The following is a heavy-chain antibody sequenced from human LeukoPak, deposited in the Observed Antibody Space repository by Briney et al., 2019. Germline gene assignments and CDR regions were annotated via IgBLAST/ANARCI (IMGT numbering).Heavy chain of an antibody. V-gene: IGHV4-38-2*01. D-gene: IGHD2-15*01. J-gene: IGHJ5*02. CDR3: ASGCSGGSCFRGSWFDP. CDR1: GYSISSGYY. Sequence: SETLSLTCAVSGYSISSGYYWGWFRQPPGEGLEWIGSIYHTGSTYYNPSLKNRVTISIDTSKNHFSLKLSSVTAADTAVYHCASGCSGGSCFRGSWFDPWGQGNLVTVSS. CDR2: IYHTGST.